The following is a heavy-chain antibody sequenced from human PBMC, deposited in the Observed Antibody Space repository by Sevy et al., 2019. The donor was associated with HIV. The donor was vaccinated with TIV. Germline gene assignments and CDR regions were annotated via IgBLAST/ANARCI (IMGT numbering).Heavy chain of an antibody. Sequence: SETLSLTCTVSGGSVGNDDYYWSWIRQPPGKGLEWIGYIFYSGSTYYNPSLKSRGSISVDTSKNQFSLRLRSVTAAETAVYYCARGVASSGAYKFDYWGPGTLVTVSS. V-gene: IGHV4-30-4*01. D-gene: IGHD6-13*01. CDR2: IFYSGST. CDR1: GGSVGNDDYY. J-gene: IGHJ4*02. CDR3: ARGVASSGAYKFDY.